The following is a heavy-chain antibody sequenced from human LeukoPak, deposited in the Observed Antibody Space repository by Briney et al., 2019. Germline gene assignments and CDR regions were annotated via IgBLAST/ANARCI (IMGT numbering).Heavy chain of an antibody. Sequence: GRSLRLSCAASGFTFSSYTMHWVRQAPGKGLEWVAVMSYDGSDNYYADSVKGRFTISRDNSRTTVYLQMNSLRAEDTAVYYCARGSRWLQLGPFGYWGQGTLVTVSS. J-gene: IGHJ4*02. CDR3: ARGSRWLQLGPFGY. V-gene: IGHV3-30*01. CDR2: MSYDGSDN. D-gene: IGHD5-24*01. CDR1: GFTFSSYT.